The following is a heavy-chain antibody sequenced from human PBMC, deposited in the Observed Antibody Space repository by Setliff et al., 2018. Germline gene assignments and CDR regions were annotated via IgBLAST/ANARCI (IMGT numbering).Heavy chain of an antibody. CDR1: GYTFTSYG. CDR3: VRSSAPQVVLAADFDF. D-gene: IGHD6-19*01. J-gene: IGHJ4*02. Sequence: ASVKVSCKASGYTFTSYGVSWVRQAPGQGLEWMGWISAYNGNINYAQKFQGRVTMTTDTYTSTANMELRSLRSDDTAVYYCVRSSAPQVVLAADFDFWGQGTPGHRLL. CDR2: ISAYNGNI. V-gene: IGHV1-18*01.